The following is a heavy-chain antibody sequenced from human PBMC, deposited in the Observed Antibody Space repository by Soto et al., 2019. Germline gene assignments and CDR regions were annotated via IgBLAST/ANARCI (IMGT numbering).Heavy chain of an antibody. CDR1: GYAFSFV. CDR3: ATYYFGSGSYYRFDN. CDR2: ISASDGST. V-gene: IGHV1-18*01. J-gene: IGHJ4*02. D-gene: IGHD3-10*01. Sequence: ASVKVSCKASGYAFSFVSSWVRHSPGQGLEWMGWISASDGSTNSASKFRGRISMTTDTSTHTAYLDLLSLTSDDTAMYFCATYYFGSGSYYRFDNWGQGTRVTVSS.